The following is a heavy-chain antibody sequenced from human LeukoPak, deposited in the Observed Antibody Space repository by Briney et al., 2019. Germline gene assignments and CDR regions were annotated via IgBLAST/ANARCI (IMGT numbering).Heavy chain of an antibody. D-gene: IGHD3-22*01. CDR3: ARAYRYDSSGYYFDY. CDR1: GGTFSSYA. Sequence: GSSVKVSCKASGGTFSSYAISWVRQAPGQGLEWTGRIIPILGIANYAQKFQGRVTITADKSTSTAYMELSSLRSEDTAVYYCARAYRYDSSGYYFDYWGQGTLVTVSS. CDR2: IIPILGIA. J-gene: IGHJ4*02. V-gene: IGHV1-69*04.